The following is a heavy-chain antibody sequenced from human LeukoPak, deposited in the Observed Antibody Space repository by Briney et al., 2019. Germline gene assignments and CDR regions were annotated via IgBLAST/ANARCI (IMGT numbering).Heavy chain of an antibody. CDR3: ARGILRDYYDSSGFYHRGGVGY. J-gene: IGHJ4*02. Sequence: PFETLSLTCTVSGGSVSTGSYYWSWIRQPAGRGLEWIGHIHTSGTMNYNASLKSRVRISVETSKNQFSLRLSSVTAADTAVYFCARGILRDYYDSSGFYHRGGVGYWGQGTLVTVSS. D-gene: IGHD3-22*01. CDR1: GGSVSTGSYY. CDR2: IHTSGTM. V-gene: IGHV4-61*09.